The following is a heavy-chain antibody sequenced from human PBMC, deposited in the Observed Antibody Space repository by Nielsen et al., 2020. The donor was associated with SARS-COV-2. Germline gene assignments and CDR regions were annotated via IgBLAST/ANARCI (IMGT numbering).Heavy chain of an antibody. J-gene: IGHJ6*02. CDR1: GFTFSSYW. D-gene: IGHD1-14*01. Sequence: GESLKISCAASGFTFSSYWMSWVRQAPGKGLEWVANIKQDGSEKYYVDSVKGRFTISRDNAKSSLYLQMNSLRAEDTAVYYCARARRDHYYYYYGMDVWGQGTTVTVSS. CDR3: ARARRDHYYYYYGMDV. V-gene: IGHV3-7*03. CDR2: IKQDGSEK.